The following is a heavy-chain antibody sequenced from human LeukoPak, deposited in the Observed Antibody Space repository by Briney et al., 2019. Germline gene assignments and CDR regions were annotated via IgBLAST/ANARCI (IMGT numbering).Heavy chain of an antibody. CDR3: ARELGGYFDY. D-gene: IGHD7-27*01. Sequence: SETLSLTCTVSGGSISSYYWSWIRQPPGKGLEWIGYIYYSGSTNYNPSLKSRVTISVDTSKNQFSLKLSSVTAADPAVYYCARELGGYFDYWGQGTLVTVSS. CDR1: GGSISSYY. CDR2: IYYSGST. V-gene: IGHV4-59*12. J-gene: IGHJ4*02.